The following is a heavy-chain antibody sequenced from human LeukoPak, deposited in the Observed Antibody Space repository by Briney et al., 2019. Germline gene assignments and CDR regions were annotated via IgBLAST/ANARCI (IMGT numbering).Heavy chain of an antibody. D-gene: IGHD3/OR15-3a*01. Sequence: GGTLRLSCAASGFTFHDYAMHWVRQVPGKGLEWVSGITWNSGSVLYADSVRGRFTISRDNAKNSLYLQMNSLRPEDMAFYYCAKGLGVASLIVDALDMWGQGTMVTV. CDR2: ITWNSGSV. CDR3: AKGLGVASLIVDALDM. J-gene: IGHJ3*02. V-gene: IGHV3-9*03. CDR1: GFTFHDYA.